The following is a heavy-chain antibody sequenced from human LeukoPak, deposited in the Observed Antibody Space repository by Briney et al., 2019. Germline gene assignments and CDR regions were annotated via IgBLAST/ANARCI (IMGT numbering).Heavy chain of an antibody. Sequence: GGSLRLSCAASGFTFSDYYMSWIRQAPGKGLEWVSDISGSGDSKFYADSVKGRFTISGDNAKKSLYLQMNSLRAEDTAVYYCVRRTYSNYFFDYWGQGTQVTVSS. CDR1: GFTFSDYY. J-gene: IGHJ4*02. V-gene: IGHV3-11*01. CDR2: ISGSGDSK. D-gene: IGHD4-11*01. CDR3: VRRTYSNYFFDY.